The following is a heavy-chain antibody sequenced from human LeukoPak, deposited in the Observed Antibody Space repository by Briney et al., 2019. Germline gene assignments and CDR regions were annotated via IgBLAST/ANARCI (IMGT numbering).Heavy chain of an antibody. D-gene: IGHD3-22*01. CDR1: GGSIRNYY. CDR3: ARDHYYSDTSAYYV. Sequence: PSETLSLTCTVSGGSIRNYYWSWIRQPPGKGLEWIGYIYYSGSTNYNPSLKSRVTISVDTSKNQFSLKLNSVTAADTAVYYCARDHYYSDTSAYYVWGQGTLVTVS. V-gene: IGHV4-59*01. J-gene: IGHJ4*02. CDR2: IYYSGST.